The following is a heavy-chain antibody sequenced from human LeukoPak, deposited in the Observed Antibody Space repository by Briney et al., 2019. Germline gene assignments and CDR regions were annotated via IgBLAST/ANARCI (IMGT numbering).Heavy chain of an antibody. D-gene: IGHD2-15*01. J-gene: IGHJ3*01. CDR3: ARARDVSGPAEKAFDV. CDR1: GFTFRNYP. CDR2: IVDDSNKE. Sequence: GGSLRLSCTASGFTFRNYPMHWVRQAPGKGLEWVAFIVDDSNKEFYGDSVKGRFTISRDNSKNMLYLQMNSLSVEDTAVYYCARARDVSGPAEKAFDVWGQGTVVTVSS. V-gene: IGHV3-30*02.